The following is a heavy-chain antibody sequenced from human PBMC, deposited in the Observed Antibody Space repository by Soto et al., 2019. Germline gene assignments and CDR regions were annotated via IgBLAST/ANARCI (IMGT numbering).Heavy chain of an antibody. CDR1: GYTFTSYG. J-gene: IGHJ3*02. CDR2: ISANNGNT. CDR3: AREYSSSQDAFDI. Sequence: ASVKVSCKASGYTFTSYGISWVRQAPGQGLEWMGWISANNGNTNYAQKLQGRVTMTTDTSISTAYMELRRLRSDDTAVYYCAREYSSSQDAFDIWGQGTMVTVSS. D-gene: IGHD6-6*01. V-gene: IGHV1-18*01.